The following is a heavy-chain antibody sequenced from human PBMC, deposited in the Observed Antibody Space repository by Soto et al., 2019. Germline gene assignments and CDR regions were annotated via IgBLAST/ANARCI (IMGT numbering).Heavy chain of an antibody. V-gene: IGHV3-43*01. Sequence: EVQLVESGGVVVQPGGSLRLSCAASGFTFDDYTMNWVRQAPGKGLEWVSLISWDGGSTYYADSVKGRFTISRDNSKNSLYLQMNSLRTEDTALYYCAKDLERAYYYGSWSLDPWGQGTLVTVSS. CDR2: ISWDGGST. J-gene: IGHJ5*02. CDR1: GFTFDDYT. CDR3: AKDLERAYYYGSWSLDP. D-gene: IGHD3-10*01.